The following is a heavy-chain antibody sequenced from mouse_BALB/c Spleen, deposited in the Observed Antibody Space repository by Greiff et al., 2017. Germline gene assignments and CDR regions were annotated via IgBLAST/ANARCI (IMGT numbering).Heavy chain of an antibody. V-gene: IGHV14-4*02. CDR3: ILYDYEGAWFAY. J-gene: IGHJ3*01. CDR2: IDPENGDT. CDR1: GFNIKDYY. Sequence: EVQLQQSGAELVRSGASVKLSCTASGFNIKDYYMHWVKQRPEQGLEWIGWIDPENGDTEYAPKFQGKATMTADTSSNTAYLQLSSLTSEDTAVYYCILYDYEGAWFAYWGQGTLVTVSA. D-gene: IGHD2-4*01.